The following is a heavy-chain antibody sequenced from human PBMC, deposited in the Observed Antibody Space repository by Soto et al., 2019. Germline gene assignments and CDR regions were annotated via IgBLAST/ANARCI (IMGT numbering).Heavy chain of an antibody. Sequence: ASVKVSCKASGYTFTIYGISWVRQAPGQGLEWMGWISAYNGNTNYAQKLQGRVTMTTDTSTSTAYMELRSLGSDDTAVYYCARVRSSGWYDAFDIWGQGTMVTVSS. CDR1: GYTFTIYG. CDR3: ARVRSSGWYDAFDI. J-gene: IGHJ3*02. D-gene: IGHD6-19*01. CDR2: ISAYNGNT. V-gene: IGHV1-18*01.